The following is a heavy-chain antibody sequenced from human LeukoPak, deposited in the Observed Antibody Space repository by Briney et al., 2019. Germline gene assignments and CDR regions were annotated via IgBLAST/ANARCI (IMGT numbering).Heavy chain of an antibody. Sequence: SETLHLTCTVSGGSISSSNYYWGWIRQPPGKGLEWIGTIYYTGSMFYSPSLKSRVTVSVDTSKNQFSLKLSSVTAADTALYYCARQTRYYDTSGTLGAFDIWGQGTLVTVSS. D-gene: IGHD3-22*01. J-gene: IGHJ3*02. CDR1: GGSISSSNYY. CDR2: IYYTGSM. CDR3: ARQTRYYDTSGTLGAFDI. V-gene: IGHV4-39*01.